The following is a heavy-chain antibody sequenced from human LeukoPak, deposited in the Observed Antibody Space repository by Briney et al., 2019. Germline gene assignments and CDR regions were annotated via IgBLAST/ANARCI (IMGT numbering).Heavy chain of an antibody. V-gene: IGHV4-61*02. CDR1: GGSISSGSYC. J-gene: IGHJ5*02. CDR2: INTSGSI. CDR3: ARDNTVTTSLGWSDP. D-gene: IGHD4-11*01. Sequence: SQTLSLTCTVSGGSISSGSYCWSWIRQPAGKGLEWIGRINTSGSINYNPSLKSRVTISVDPSKNQFFLKVSSVTAADMAVYYCARDNTVTTSLGWSDPWGQGTLVTVSS.